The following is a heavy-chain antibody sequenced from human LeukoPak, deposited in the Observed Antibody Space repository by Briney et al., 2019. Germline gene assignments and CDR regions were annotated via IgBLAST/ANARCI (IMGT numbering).Heavy chain of an antibody. J-gene: IGHJ4*02. D-gene: IGHD5-18*01. CDR1: GYSFTNNW. V-gene: IGHV5-51*01. Sequence: GESLQISCKGSGYSFTNNWIAWVRQMPGKGLEWMGIIYPADSDARYSPSFQGQVTISVDKSISTTYLQWSSLKASDTAIYYCARQQYSLYYYDFWGQGTLVTVSS. CDR3: ARQQYSLYYYDF. CDR2: IYPADSDA.